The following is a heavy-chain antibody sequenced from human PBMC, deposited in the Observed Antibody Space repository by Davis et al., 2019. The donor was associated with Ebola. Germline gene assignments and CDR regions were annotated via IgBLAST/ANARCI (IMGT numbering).Heavy chain of an antibody. J-gene: IGHJ3*02. CDR2: INPNSGGT. CDR1: GYTFTGYY. V-gene: IGHV1-2*02. CDR3: ARDLPTVTTFDGAFDI. Sequence: ASVKVSCKASGYTFTGYYMHWVRQAPGQGLEWMGWINPNSGGTNYAQKFQGRVTMTRDTSISTAYMELSRLRSDDTAVYYCARDLPTVTTFDGAFDIWGQGTMVTVSS. D-gene: IGHD4-17*01.